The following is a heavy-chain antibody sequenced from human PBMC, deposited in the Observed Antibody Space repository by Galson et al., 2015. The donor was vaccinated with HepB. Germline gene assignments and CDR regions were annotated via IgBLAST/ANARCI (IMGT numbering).Heavy chain of an antibody. J-gene: IGHJ4*02. D-gene: IGHD4-17*01. Sequence: SLRLSCAASGFTFRNYAMHWVRQAPGKGLEWVAVISYDGSNKYYADSVKGRFAISRDNSKNTLYLQMNRLRAEDTAVYYCARNDYDSYYFDVWGQGTLVTVSS. CDR3: ARNDYDSYYFDV. V-gene: IGHV3-30*09. CDR1: GFTFRNYA. CDR2: ISYDGSNK.